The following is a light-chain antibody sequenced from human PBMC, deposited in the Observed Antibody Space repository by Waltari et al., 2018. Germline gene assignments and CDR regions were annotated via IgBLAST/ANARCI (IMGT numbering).Light chain of an antibody. CDR1: QSILYNSNDKNY. Sequence: IVMTQSPDSLAVSLGERATLNCKASQSILYNSNDKNYLAWYQQKPGQPPKLLIYWASTRESGVPDRFSGNGSGTDFTLTISSLQAEDVAVYYCQQYYSRRTFGQGTKVEI. CDR2: WAS. J-gene: IGKJ1*01. V-gene: IGKV4-1*01. CDR3: QQYYSRRT.